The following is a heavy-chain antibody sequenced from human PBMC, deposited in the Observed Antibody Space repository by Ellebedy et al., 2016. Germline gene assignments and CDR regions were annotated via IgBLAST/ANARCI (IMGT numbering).Heavy chain of an antibody. CDR3: ARLSGHLGRYSY. V-gene: IGHV4-34*01. Sequence: GSLRLSCAASGFTFSSYAMHWVRQAPGKGLEWIGEINHSGSTNYNPSLKSRVTISVDTSKNQFSLKLSSVTAADTAVYYCARLSGHLGRYSYWGQGTLVTVSS. D-gene: IGHD3-9*01. J-gene: IGHJ4*02. CDR1: GFTFSSYA. CDR2: INHSGST.